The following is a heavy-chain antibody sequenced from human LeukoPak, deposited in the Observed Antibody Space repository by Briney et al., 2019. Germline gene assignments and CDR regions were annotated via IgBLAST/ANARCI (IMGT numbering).Heavy chain of an antibody. CDR3: ARDSSYGDYPPYYYYMDV. Sequence: SETLSLTCTVSGGSINNYYWSWIRQPAGKTLEWIGRIHSSGNTHYNPSLKSRVTVSVDTSKNQFSLKLSSVTAADTAVYYCARDSSYGDYPPYYYYMDVWGKGTTVTVSS. V-gene: IGHV4-4*07. J-gene: IGHJ6*03. CDR1: GGSINNYY. D-gene: IGHD4-17*01. CDR2: IHSSGNT.